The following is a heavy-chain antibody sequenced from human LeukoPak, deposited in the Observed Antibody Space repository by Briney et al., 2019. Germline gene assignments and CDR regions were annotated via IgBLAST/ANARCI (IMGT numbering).Heavy chain of an antibody. J-gene: IGHJ4*02. D-gene: IGHD3-22*01. CDR3: TSDSSGYYYVNY. CDR1: GFSFCGSA. Sequence: GGSLRLFCAASGFSFCGSAMHWVRQASGKGLEWVGRIRSKANSYATAYAASVKGRFTISRDDSKNTAYLQMNSLKTEDTAVYYWTSDSSGYYYVNYWGQGTLVTVSS. V-gene: IGHV3-73*01. CDR2: IRSKANSYAT.